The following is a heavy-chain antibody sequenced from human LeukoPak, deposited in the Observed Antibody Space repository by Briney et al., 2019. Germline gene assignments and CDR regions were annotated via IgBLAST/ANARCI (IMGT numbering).Heavy chain of an antibody. CDR2: IIPIFGTA. CDR1: GGTFSSYA. Sequence: SVKVSCKAPGGTFSSYAISWVRQAPGQGLEWMGGIIPIFGTANYAQKFQGRVTITADESTSTAYMELSSLRSEDTAVYYCARGGYSYGYWDYGMDVWGQGTTVTVSS. D-gene: IGHD5-18*01. V-gene: IGHV1-69*13. J-gene: IGHJ6*02. CDR3: ARGGYSYGYWDYGMDV.